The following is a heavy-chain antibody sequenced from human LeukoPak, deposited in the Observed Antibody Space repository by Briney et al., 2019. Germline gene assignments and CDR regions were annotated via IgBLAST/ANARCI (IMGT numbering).Heavy chain of an antibody. V-gene: IGHV3-48*04. CDR1: GFTFSSYS. CDR3: ARDRKIVVVNLFDY. CDR2: ISSSSSTI. J-gene: IGHJ4*02. D-gene: IGHD2-21*01. Sequence: GGSLRLSYAASGFTFSSYSMNWVRQAPGKGLEWVSYISSSSSTIYYADSVKGRFTISRDNAKNSLYLQMNSLRAEDTAVYYCARDRKIVVVNLFDYWGQGTLVTVSS.